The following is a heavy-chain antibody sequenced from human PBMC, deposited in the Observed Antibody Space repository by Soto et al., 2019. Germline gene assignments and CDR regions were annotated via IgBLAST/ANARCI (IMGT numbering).Heavy chain of an antibody. Sequence: QVQLVQSGAEVKKPGASVKVSCKASGYTFTDYALHWVRQAPGQRLEWMGWINAGNGNTKCSQKFQGRVTITRDTSSSTAYMELSSLKSEDTAMYYCARGDYYDIHDYWGQGTLVTVSS. CDR3: ARGDYYDIHDY. V-gene: IGHV1-3*01. CDR2: INAGNGNT. J-gene: IGHJ4*02. CDR1: GYTFTDYA. D-gene: IGHD3-22*01.